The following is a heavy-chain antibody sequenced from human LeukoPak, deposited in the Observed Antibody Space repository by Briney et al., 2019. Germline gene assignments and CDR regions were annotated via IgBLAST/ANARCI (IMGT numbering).Heavy chain of an antibody. J-gene: IGHJ4*02. CDR1: GGSVNSYY. CDR3: ARDTPHPRGNFFES. Sequence: SETLPLTCTVSGGSVNSYYWTWIRQPAGKGLEWIGRIFGSGSSRYSPSLKDRVTMSIDTSKHQIFLRLHSVTAADMAVYFCARDTPHPRGNFFESWGQGTLVTVSS. V-gene: IGHV4-4*07. CDR2: IFGSGSS.